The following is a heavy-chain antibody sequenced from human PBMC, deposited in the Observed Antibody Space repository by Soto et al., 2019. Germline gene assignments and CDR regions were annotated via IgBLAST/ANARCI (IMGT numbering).Heavy chain of an antibody. CDR1: GGTFSSYA. CDR2: IIPIFGTA. D-gene: IGHD2-2*01. J-gene: IGHJ5*02. Sequence: GASVKVSCKASGGTFSSYAISWVRQAPGQGLEWMGGIIPIFGTANYAQKFQGRVTITADESTSTAYMELSSLRSEDTAVYYCARGTDCSSTSCYFGWFDPWGQGTLVTVSS. CDR3: ARGTDCSSTSCYFGWFDP. V-gene: IGHV1-69*13.